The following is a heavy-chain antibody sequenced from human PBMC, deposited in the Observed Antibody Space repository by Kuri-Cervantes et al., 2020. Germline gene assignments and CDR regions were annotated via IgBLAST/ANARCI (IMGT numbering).Heavy chain of an antibody. V-gene: IGHV1-2*06. CDR2: INPESGAT. CDR1: GYTFTGYY. D-gene: IGHD1-26*01. CDR3: ASTFYGSYYAFDI. Sequence: ASVKVSCKASGYTFTGYYMHWVRHAPGQGLEWMGRINPESGATDYARKFQDRVTMTRDTSISTVYMELSSLRSDDTAVYYCASTFYGSYYAFDIWGQGTMVTVSS. J-gene: IGHJ3*02.